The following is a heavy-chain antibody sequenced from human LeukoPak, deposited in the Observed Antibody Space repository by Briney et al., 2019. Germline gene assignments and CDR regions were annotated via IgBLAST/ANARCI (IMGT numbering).Heavy chain of an antibody. CDR1: GYSITSGYY. CDR2: IYHSGST. J-gene: IGHJ4*02. Sequence: SETLSLTCAVSGYSITSGYYWAWIRQPPGKGLEWIGDIYHSGSTYYNASLKSRVTISVDTSKNQFSLKLSSVTAADTAVYYCARRYSNYFFDYWGQGTLVTVSS. CDR3: ARRYSNYFFDY. D-gene: IGHD4-11*01. V-gene: IGHV4-38-2*01.